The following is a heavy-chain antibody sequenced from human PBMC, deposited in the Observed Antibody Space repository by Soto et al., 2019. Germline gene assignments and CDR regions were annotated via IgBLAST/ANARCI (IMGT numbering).Heavy chain of an antibody. D-gene: IGHD2-2*01. V-gene: IGHV1-8*01. CDR1: GYTFTSYD. J-gene: IGHJ4*02. CDR3: ARGLRGYCSSTSCPLFDY. CDR2: MNPNSGNT. Sequence: ASVKVSCKASGYTFTSYDINWVRQATGQGLEWMGWMNPNSGNTGYAQKFQGRVTMTRNTSISTAYMELSSLRSEDTAVYYCARGLRGYCSSTSCPLFDYWGQGTLVTVSS.